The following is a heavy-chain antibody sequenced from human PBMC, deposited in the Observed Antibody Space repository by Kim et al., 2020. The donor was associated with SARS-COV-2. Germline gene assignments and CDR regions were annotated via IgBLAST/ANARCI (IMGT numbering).Heavy chain of an antibody. J-gene: IGHJ4*02. CDR3: ARQTEAGSYYYYFFDY. CDR2: FYHSGNT. V-gene: IGHV4-39*01. CDR1: GGSISSGSYY. Sequence: SETLSLTCVVSGGSISSGSYYWGWIRQPPGKGLEWIGTFYHSGNTYYSPSLKSRVTISVDTSKNQFSLKLSSVTAADTAVYYCARQTEAGSYYYYFFDYWGQGTLVTVSS. D-gene: IGHD1-26*01.